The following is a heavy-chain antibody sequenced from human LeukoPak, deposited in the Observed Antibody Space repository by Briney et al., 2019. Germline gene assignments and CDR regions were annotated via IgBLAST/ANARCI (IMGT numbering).Heavy chain of an antibody. D-gene: IGHD6-13*01. Sequence: SETLSLTCTVSGGSISSSSYYCGWIRQPPGKGLEWIGSIYYSGSTYYNPSLKSRVTISVDTSKNQFSLKLSSVTAADTAVYYCARQEGIDSALGDYWGQGTLVTVSS. V-gene: IGHV4-39*01. CDR2: IYYSGST. CDR3: ARQEGIDSALGDY. CDR1: GGSISSSSYY. J-gene: IGHJ4*02.